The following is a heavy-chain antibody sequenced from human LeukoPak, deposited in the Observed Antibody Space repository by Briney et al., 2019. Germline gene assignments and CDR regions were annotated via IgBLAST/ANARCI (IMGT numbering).Heavy chain of an antibody. CDR1: GGSISSSSYY. D-gene: IGHD6-13*01. Sequence: SETLSLTCTVSGGSISSSSYYWGWIRQPPGKGLEWIGSIYYSGSTYYNPSLKSRVTISVDTSKNQFSLKLSSVTAADTAVYYCASPGYSSSWYPDYWGQGTLVTVSS. CDR3: ASPGYSSSWYPDY. J-gene: IGHJ4*02. CDR2: IYYSGST. V-gene: IGHV4-39*01.